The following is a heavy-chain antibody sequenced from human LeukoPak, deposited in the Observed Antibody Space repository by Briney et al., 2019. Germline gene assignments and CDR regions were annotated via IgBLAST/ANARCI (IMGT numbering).Heavy chain of an antibody. D-gene: IGHD6-19*01. Sequence: GGSLRLSCAASGFPFSSYSMNWVRQAPGKGLEWVSSISSSSSYIYYADSMKGRFTISRDNAENSLYLQMNSLRAEDTAVYYCARGDTYYSSGWYVYWGQGTLVTVSS. CDR1: GFPFSSYS. J-gene: IGHJ4*02. V-gene: IGHV3-21*01. CDR2: ISSSSSYI. CDR3: ARGDTYYSSGWYVY.